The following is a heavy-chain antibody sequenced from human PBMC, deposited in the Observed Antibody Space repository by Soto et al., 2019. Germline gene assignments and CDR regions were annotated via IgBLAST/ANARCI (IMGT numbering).Heavy chain of an antibody. D-gene: IGHD1-26*01. J-gene: IGHJ6*02. Sequence: SVKVSCKASGYTFTSYYMHWVRQAPVQGLEWMGIINPSGGSTSYAQKFQGRVTMTRDTSTSTVYMELGSLRSEDTAVYYCAREARVGATFFYYGMDVWGQGTTVTVSS. V-gene: IGHV1-46*01. CDR2: INPSGGST. CDR3: AREARVGATFFYYGMDV. CDR1: GYTFTSYY.